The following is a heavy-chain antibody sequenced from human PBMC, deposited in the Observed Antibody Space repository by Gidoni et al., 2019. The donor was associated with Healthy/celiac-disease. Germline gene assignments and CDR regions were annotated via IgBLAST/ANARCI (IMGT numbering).Heavy chain of an antibody. V-gene: IGHV1-2*02. CDR3: AGYFWGEAAAVD. CDR2: ITPNSGGT. D-gene: IGHD6-13*01. J-gene: IGHJ4*02. CDR1: GYTFTGYY. Sequence: QVQLVQPGAEVKKPGASVKVSCTASGYTFTGYYMHWVRQAPGQGLEWMGWITPNSGGTNYEQKFQGRVTMTRDTSISTAYMELSRLRSDDTAVYYCAGYFWGEAAAVDWGQGTLVTVSS.